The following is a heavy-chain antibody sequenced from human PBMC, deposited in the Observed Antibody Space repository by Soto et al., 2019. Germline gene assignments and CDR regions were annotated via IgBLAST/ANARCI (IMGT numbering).Heavy chain of an antibody. CDR3: ARCSGWYGQCYFDC. CDR1: GFIVSSSY. CDR2: LYSDGRT. D-gene: IGHD6-13*01. Sequence: DVQLVETGGGLIQPGGSLRLSCAASGFIVSSSYMSWVRQAPGKGLEWVSVLYSDGRTHYADSVKGRFTISRDNSKNTLYLQMNSLSAEDTAVYYCARCSGWYGQCYFDCWGQGTLVTVSS. J-gene: IGHJ4*02. V-gene: IGHV3-53*02.